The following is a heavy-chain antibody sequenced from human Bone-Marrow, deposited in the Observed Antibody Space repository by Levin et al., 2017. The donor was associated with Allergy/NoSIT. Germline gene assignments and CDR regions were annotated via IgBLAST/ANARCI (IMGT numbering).Heavy chain of an antibody. Sequence: ASVKVSCKASDYTLITYAITWVRQAPGQGLEWMGWISANNGNTDYAQKVQGRVTMTTDTSTSTAYMELTSLRSDDAAVYYCARVLAGFRREGFYGMDVWGQGTTVTVSS. D-gene: IGHD1-26*01. CDR2: ISANNGNT. J-gene: IGHJ6*02. CDR3: ARVLAGFRREGFYGMDV. V-gene: IGHV1-18*01. CDR1: DYTLITYA.